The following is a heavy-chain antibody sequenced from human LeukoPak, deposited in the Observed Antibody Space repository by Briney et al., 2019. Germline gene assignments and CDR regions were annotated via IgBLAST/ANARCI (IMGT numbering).Heavy chain of an antibody. CDR2: IKQDGSEK. V-gene: IGHV3-7*01. Sequence: GGSLRLSCAASGFTFSSYWMSWVRQAPGKGLEWVANIKQDGSEKYYVDSVKGRFTISRDNAKNSLYLQMNSLRAEDTAVYYCARDDLAVAGTADYFDYWGQGTLVTVSS. D-gene: IGHD6-19*01. J-gene: IGHJ4*02. CDR3: ARDDLAVAGTADYFDY. CDR1: GFTFSSYW.